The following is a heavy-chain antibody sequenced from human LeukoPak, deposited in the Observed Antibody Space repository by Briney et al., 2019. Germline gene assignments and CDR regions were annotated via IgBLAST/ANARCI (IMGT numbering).Heavy chain of an antibody. V-gene: IGHV1-24*01. CDR2: FDPEDGET. J-gene: IGHJ4*02. D-gene: IGHD1-26*01. Sequence: ASVKVSCKASGGTFSSYAISWVRQAPGQGLEWMGGFDPEDGETIYAQKFQGRVTMTEDTSTDTAYMELSSLRSEDTAVYYCATDPDSGSYYWGQGTLVAVSS. CDR3: ATDPDSGSYY. CDR1: GGTFSSYA.